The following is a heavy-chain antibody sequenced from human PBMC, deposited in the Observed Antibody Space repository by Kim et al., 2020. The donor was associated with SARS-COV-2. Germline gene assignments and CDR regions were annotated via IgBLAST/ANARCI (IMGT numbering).Heavy chain of an antibody. CDR3: ARGAKGDFLFGWYFDL. Sequence: SVKGRFTISRDNSKNTLYLQMNSLRAEDTAVYYCARGAKGDFLFGWYFDLWGRGTLVTVSS. J-gene: IGHJ2*01. V-gene: IGHV3-30*07. D-gene: IGHD3-16*01.